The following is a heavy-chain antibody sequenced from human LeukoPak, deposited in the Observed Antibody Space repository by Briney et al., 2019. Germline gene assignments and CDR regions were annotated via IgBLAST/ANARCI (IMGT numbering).Heavy chain of an antibody. CDR2: ISWNSGSI. D-gene: IGHD6-13*01. J-gene: IGHJ4*02. CDR1: GFTFDDYA. CDR3: AKERYSSSWYVYGYFDY. Sequence: GGSLRLSCAASGFTFDDYAMHWVRQAPGKGLEWVSGISWNSGSIGYADSVKGRFTISRDNAENSLYLQMNSLRAEDTALYYCAKERYSSSWYVYGYFDYWGQGTLVTVSS. V-gene: IGHV3-9*01.